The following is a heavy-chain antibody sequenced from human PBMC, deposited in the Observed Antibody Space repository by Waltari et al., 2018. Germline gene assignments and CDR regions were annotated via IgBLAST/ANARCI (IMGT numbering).Heavy chain of an antibody. D-gene: IGHD6-6*01. CDR3: AKPHIAAREPSVIDY. Sequence: QVQLVESGGGVVQPGRSLRLSCAASGFTFSSYGMPWVRQAPGKGLEWVAVIWYDGSNKYYADSVKGRFTISRDNSKNTLYLQMNSLRAEDTAMYYCAKPHIAAREPSVIDYWGQGTLVTVSS. CDR1: GFTFSSYG. CDR2: IWYDGSNK. J-gene: IGHJ4*02. V-gene: IGHV3-30*18.